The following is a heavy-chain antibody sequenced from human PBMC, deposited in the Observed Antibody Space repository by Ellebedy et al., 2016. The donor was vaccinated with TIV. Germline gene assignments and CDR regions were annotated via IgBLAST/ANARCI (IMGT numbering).Heavy chain of an antibody. CDR1: GYTFTSYV. D-gene: IGHD6-19*01. Sequence: AASVKVSCKASGYTFTSYVFSWVRQAPGQGLEGLGWISVYNGNTNYAQKPQGRVTITADKSTSTAYMELSSLRTEDTAVFYCARTVSYSSGWYGYWGQGTLVTVSS. CDR2: ISVYNGNT. CDR3: ARTVSYSSGWYGY. J-gene: IGHJ4*02. V-gene: IGHV1-18*01.